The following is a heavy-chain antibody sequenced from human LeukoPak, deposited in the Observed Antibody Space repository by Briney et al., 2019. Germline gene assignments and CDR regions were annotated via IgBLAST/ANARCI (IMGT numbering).Heavy chain of an antibody. Sequence: GASVKVSCKASGYTFTSYGISWVRQAPGQGLEWMGWISAYNGNTNYAQKLQGRVTMTTDTSTNTGYLEMTNLSSDDTAVYYCARVGLVGAPTRDNALDIWGQGTMVTVSS. V-gene: IGHV1-18*01. CDR3: ARVGLVGAPTRDNALDI. J-gene: IGHJ3*02. D-gene: IGHD1-26*01. CDR2: ISAYNGNT. CDR1: GYTFTSYG.